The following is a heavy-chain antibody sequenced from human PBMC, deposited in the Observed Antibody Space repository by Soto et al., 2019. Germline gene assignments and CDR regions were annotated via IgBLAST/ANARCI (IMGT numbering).Heavy chain of an antibody. CDR2: ISGSGGST. CDR3: AKAERNDFWSGYPLGCFDY. J-gene: IGHJ4*02. CDR1: GFTFSSYA. Sequence: PGGSLRLSCAASGFTFSSYAMSWVRQAPGKGLEWVSAISGSGGSTYYADSVKGRFTISRDNSKNTLYLQMNSLRAEDTAVYYCAKAERNDFWSGYPLGCFDYWGQGTLVTVSS. V-gene: IGHV3-23*01. D-gene: IGHD3-3*01.